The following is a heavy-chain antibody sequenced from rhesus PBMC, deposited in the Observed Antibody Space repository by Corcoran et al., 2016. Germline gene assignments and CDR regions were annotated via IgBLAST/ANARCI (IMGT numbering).Heavy chain of an antibody. D-gene: IGHD1-20*01. J-gene: IGHJ6*01. CDR1: GFTFSSYW. CDR3: AKGIAGTTPYYYGLDS. V-gene: IGHV3S42*01. Sequence: EVQLVESGGGLAKPGGSLRLSCAASGFTFSSYWMNWVRQTPGKGLEWIPAINRGAGRTTYADSVKCRFPITRDYSNNTLSLQMNSLRAEDTAVYYCAKGIAGTTPYYYGLDSWGQGVVVTVSS. CDR2: INRGAGRT.